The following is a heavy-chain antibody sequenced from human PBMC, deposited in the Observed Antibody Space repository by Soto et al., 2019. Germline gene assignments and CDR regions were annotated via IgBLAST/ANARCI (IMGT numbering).Heavy chain of an antibody. CDR2: INHSGST. V-gene: IGHV4-34*01. J-gene: IGHJ3*02. CDR1: GGSFSGYY. D-gene: IGHD3-22*01. Sequence: PSETLSLTCAVYGGSFSGYYWSWIRQPPGKGLEWIGEINHSGSTNYNPSLKSRVTISVDTSKNQFSLKLSSVTAADTAVYYCGFYYYDSSGYYSENAFDIWGQGTMVTVSS. CDR3: GFYYYDSSGYYSENAFDI.